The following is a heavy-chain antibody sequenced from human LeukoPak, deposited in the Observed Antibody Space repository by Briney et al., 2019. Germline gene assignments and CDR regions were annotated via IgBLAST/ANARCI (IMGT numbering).Heavy chain of an antibody. CDR2: INHSGST. D-gene: IGHD6-19*01. CDR3: AREGRWLARGWFDS. J-gene: IGHJ5*01. V-gene: IGHV4-34*01. CDR1: GGSFSGYY. Sequence: SETLSLTCAVYGGSFSGYYWSWIRQPPGKGLEWIGEINHSGSTNYNPSLKSRVTISVDTSKNQFSLKLSSVTAADTAVYYCAREGRWLARGWFDSWGQGTLVTVSS.